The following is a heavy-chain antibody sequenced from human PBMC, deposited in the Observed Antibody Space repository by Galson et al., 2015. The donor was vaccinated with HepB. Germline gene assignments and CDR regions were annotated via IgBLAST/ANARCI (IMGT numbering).Heavy chain of an antibody. J-gene: IGHJ4*02. CDR2: ISRDSAII. Sequence: SLRLSCAASGFGFNNYAINWVRQSPGKGLEWVSSISRDSAIIFYADSVKGRFTISRDNVKNPLYLQMNNLRAEDTALYYCVRVPINREGKSYWGQGTLVTVSS. V-gene: IGHV3-21*01. CDR1: GFGFNNYA. D-gene: IGHD5-24*01. CDR3: VRVPINREGKSY.